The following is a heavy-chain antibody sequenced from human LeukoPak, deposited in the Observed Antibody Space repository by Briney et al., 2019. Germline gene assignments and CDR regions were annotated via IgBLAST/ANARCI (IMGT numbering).Heavy chain of an antibody. V-gene: IGHV4-4*02. Sequence: PSETLSLTCDVSGGSRINAGWWSWVRQPPGKGLEWIGGIFHSGSTKYNPSLESRVTISVDKSNHQFTLEMNSVTAADTAIYYCARDLGYYYGLDIWSRGTTVTVSS. CDR1: GGSRINAGW. J-gene: IGHJ6*02. CDR3: ARDLGYYYGLDI. D-gene: IGHD3-16*01. CDR2: IFHSGST.